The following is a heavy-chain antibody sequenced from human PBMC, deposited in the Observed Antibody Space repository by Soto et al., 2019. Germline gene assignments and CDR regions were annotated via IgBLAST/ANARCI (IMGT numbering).Heavy chain of an antibody. CDR1: GYSFTSYW. CDR2: IDPSDSYT. V-gene: IGHV5-10-1*01. J-gene: IGHJ5*02. D-gene: IGHD1-20*01. CDR3: ARHGLYNWNWFDH. Sequence: PXESLKISCKGSGYSFTSYWISWVRQMPGKGLEWMGRIDPSDSYTNYSPSFQGHVTISADKSISTAYLQWSSLKASDTAMYYCARHGLYNWNWFDHWGQGTLVTVSS.